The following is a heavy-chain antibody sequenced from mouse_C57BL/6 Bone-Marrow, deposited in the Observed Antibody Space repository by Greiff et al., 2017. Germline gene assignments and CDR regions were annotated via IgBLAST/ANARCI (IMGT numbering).Heavy chain of an antibody. CDR1: GFTFSDSG. Sequence: EVMLVESGGGLVKPGGSLKLSCAASGFTFSDSGMHWVRQAPEKGLAWVAYISSGSSTTYYADTVKGRFTISRDNAKNTLFLQMTSLRSEDTARYYCARRRLRPLYWYIDVWGTGTMVTVSS. V-gene: IGHV5-17*01. CDR2: ISSGSSTT. D-gene: IGHD2-4*01. CDR3: ARRRLRPLYWYIDV. J-gene: IGHJ1*03.